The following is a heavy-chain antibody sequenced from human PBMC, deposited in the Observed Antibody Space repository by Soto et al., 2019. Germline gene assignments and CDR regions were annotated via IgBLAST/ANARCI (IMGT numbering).Heavy chain of an antibody. J-gene: IGHJ4*02. Sequence: ASVKVSCKVSGYTLTELSMHWVRQAPGKGLEWMGGFDPEDGETIYAQKFQGRVTMTEDTSTDTAYMELSSLRSEDTAVYYCATFVRVFGVVMVDVYWGQGTLVTVSS. CDR3: ATFVRVFGVVMVDVY. CDR2: FDPEDGET. CDR1: GYTLTELS. V-gene: IGHV1-24*01. D-gene: IGHD3-3*01.